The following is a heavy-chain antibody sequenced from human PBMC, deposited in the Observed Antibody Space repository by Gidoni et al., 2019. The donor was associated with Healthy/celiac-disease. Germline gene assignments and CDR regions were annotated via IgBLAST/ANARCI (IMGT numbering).Heavy chain of an antibody. CDR2: IYYSGST. J-gene: IGHJ6*03. CDR1: GCSIRGSSYH. CDR3: ARHRGLSKQIWLRRDYYYYDMDV. V-gene: IGHV4-39*01. D-gene: IGHD5-18*01. Sequence: HLQLQESASGLVKPSETLSLTCTVSGCSIRGSSYHRGSIRQPPGKGLEWIGSIYYSGSTYYNPSLKSRVTISVDTSKNQFSVKLSSVTAADTAVYYCARHRGLSKQIWLRRDYYYYDMDVWGKGTTVTVSS.